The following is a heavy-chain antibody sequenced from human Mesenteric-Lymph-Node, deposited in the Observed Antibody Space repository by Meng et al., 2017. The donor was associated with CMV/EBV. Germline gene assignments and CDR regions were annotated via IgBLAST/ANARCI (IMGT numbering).Heavy chain of an antibody. CDR3: ARQNTGGYPDY. D-gene: IGHD1-26*01. J-gene: IGHJ4*02. CDR2: IYPGDSDT. CDR1: GYSFASYW. V-gene: IGHV5-51*01. Sequence: GESLKISCQGSGYSFASYWIGWVRQVPGKGLEWMGIIYPGDSDTRYSPSFQGQVTISADESISTAYLQWSSLKASDTAMYYCARQNTGGYPDYWGQGTLVTVSS.